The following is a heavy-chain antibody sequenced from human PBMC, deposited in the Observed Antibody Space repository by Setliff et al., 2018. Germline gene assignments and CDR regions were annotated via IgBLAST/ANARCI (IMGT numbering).Heavy chain of an antibody. CDR1: GGTLSGYA. D-gene: IGHD1-1*01. CDR2: ITPIFETA. J-gene: IGHJ6*02. Sequence: SVKVSCKASGGTLSGYAFSLVRQAPGQGLEWVGGITPIFETAHYAKKFQDRVTITADKSTSTVFMELNSLISEDTAVYFCARDSVTLGQLERRGGFRYYDMDVWGQGTTVTVSS. V-gene: IGHV1-69*06. CDR3: ARDSVTLGQLERRGGFRYYDMDV.